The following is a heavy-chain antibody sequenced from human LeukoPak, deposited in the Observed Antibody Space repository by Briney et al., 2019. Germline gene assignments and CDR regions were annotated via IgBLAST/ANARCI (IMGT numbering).Heavy chain of an antibody. Sequence: PSETLSLTCAVSGYSISSGDYWAWIRQPPAKGLEWIGNIDHSGSTHYNPSLKTRVTISVDTSKNQFSLTLSSVTAADTAVDYCDQQSLRSPAYWGQGTLVTVTS. CDR2: IDHSGST. J-gene: IGHJ4*02. V-gene: IGHV4-38-2*01. D-gene: IGHD3-16*01. CDR3: DQQSLRSPAY. CDR1: GYSISSGDY.